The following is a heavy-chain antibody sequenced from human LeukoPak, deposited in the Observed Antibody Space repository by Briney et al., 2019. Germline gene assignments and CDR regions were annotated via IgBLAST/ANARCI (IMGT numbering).Heavy chain of an antibody. J-gene: IGHJ4*02. D-gene: IGHD3-22*01. V-gene: IGHV3-53*05. CDR3: ARAGSGSSGYYWGQNY. CDR1: GFTVSSNY. Sequence: GGSLRLSCAASGFTVSSNYMSWVRQAPGKGLEWVSVIYSGGTTFYADSVKGRFTISRDNSKNTLYLQMNSLRAEDTAVYYCARAGSGSSGYYWGQNYWGQGTLVTVSS. CDR2: IYSGGTT.